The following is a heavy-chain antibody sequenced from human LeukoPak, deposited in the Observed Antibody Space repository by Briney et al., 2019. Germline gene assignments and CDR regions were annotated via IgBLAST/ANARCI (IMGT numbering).Heavy chain of an antibody. CDR2: IYSGGST. CDR3: ATGDRDTAITALNH. Sequence: PGGSLRLSCAASEFTISSNYMSWVRQAPGKGLEWVSVIYSGGSTYYADSVKGRFTISRDTSRNTLYLQMNSLRAEDTAVYYCATGDRDTAITALNHWGQGTLVTVSS. J-gene: IGHJ5*02. V-gene: IGHV3-66*01. CDR1: EFTISSNY. D-gene: IGHD5-18*01.